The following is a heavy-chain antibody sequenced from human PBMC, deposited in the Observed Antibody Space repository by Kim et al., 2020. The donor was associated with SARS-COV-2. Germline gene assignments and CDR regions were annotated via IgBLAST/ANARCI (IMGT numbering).Heavy chain of an antibody. CDR1: GFSFDTSG. Sequence: GGSLRLSCAASGFSFDTSGMNWVRQAPGKGLEWLAVICYDGRNKYYADSVKGRFTISRDNSKHTLFLQMNSLRAEDTGVYYCARGSYYEWVSISYYYYGMDVWGQGTTVTVSS. CDR2: ICYDGRNK. J-gene: IGHJ6*02. D-gene: IGHD3-10*01. CDR3: ARGSYYEWVSISYYYYGMDV. V-gene: IGHV3-30*03.